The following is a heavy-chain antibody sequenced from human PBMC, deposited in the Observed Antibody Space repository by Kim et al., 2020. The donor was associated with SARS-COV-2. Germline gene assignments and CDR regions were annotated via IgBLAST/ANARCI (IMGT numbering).Heavy chain of an antibody. J-gene: IGHJ4*02. CDR2: IYSGDAT. Sequence: GGSLRLSCAASGLSVSRYYMSWVRQAPGKGLEWVSLIYSGDATYYADSVKGRFTISRDNSKNTLFLQMNSLRAGDTAIYYCASGFSYEFWGQGTLVTVSS. V-gene: IGHV3-53*01. CDR1: GLSVSRYY. D-gene: IGHD5-18*01. CDR3: ASGFSYEF.